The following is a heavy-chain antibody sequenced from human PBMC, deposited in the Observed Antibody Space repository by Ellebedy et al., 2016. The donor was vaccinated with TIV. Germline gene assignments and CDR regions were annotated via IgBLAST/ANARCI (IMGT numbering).Heavy chain of an antibody. J-gene: IGHJ4*02. CDR3: VPTKGHIQSGFDY. D-gene: IGHD4-11*01. V-gene: IGHV3-64D*06. Sequence: GGSLRLXCSASGFTFSSYAMHWVRQAPGKGLEYVSAISSNGGSTYYADSVKGRFTISRDNSKNTLYLQMSSLRAEDTAVYYCVPTKGHIQSGFDYWGQGTLVTVSS. CDR2: ISSNGGST. CDR1: GFTFSSYA.